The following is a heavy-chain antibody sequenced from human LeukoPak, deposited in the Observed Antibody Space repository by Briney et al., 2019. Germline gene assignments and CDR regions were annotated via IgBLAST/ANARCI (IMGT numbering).Heavy chain of an antibody. CDR3: ARDPSYYYDSSGSIFDY. V-gene: IGHV3-30-3*01. D-gene: IGHD3-22*01. J-gene: IGHJ4*02. CDR2: ISYDGSNK. CDR1: GFTFSSYA. Sequence: GGSLRLSCAASGFTFSSYAMHWVRQAPGKGLEWVAVISYDGSNKYYADSVKGRFTVSRDNSKNTLYLQMNSLRAEDTAVYYCARDPSYYYDSSGSIFDYWGQGTLVTVSS.